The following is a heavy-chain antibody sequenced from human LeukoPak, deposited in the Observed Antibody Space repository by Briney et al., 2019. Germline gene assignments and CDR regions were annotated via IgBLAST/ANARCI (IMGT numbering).Heavy chain of an antibody. Sequence: AGSLRFSCAASGFTFSGYHMLRVRQPPGQGLEWVAVISYYRTITNYATSVTGQFIVTIDKSENTPYLQMDILSAEDTAVYNCARYAGARVGYDVGELDSWGQGIPVTVSS. D-gene: IGHD5-12*01. CDR1: GFTFSGYH. J-gene: IGHJ4*02. V-gene: IGHV3-30*03. CDR3: ARYAGARVGYDVGELDS. CDR2: ISYYRTIT.